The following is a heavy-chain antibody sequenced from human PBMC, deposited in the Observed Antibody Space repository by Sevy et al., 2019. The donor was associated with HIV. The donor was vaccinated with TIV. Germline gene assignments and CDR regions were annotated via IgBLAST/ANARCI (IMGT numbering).Heavy chain of an antibody. CDR2: INRDGSEK. Sequence: GSLRLSCAASGFTFRSHWMTWVRQAPGKGLEWVANINRDGSEKSYVDSVKGRFTISRDDAKTSLFLQMNSLRVEDTAMYYCASDYSWGQGTLVTVSS. CDR1: GFTFRSHW. V-gene: IGHV3-7*01. CDR3: ASDYS. J-gene: IGHJ4*02.